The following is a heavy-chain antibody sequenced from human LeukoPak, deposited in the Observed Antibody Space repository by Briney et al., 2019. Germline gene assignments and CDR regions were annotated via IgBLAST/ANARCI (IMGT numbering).Heavy chain of an antibody. CDR1: GGSISSGSYY. V-gene: IGHV4-39*01. CDR3: ARHPPRDGSAFDY. Sequence: ASETLSLTCTVSGGSISSGSYYWGWIRQPPGKGLEWIASMYYSGPTFYSPSLKSRVTISVDTSKNQLSLKLGSVTAADTAVYYCARHPPRDGSAFDYWGQGTLVTVSS. CDR2: MYYSGPT. J-gene: IGHJ4*02.